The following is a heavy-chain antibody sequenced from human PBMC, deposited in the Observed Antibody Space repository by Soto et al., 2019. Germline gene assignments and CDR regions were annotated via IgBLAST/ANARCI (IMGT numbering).Heavy chain of an antibody. CDR2: VYWDDDK. D-gene: IGHD2-21*02. CDR3: IQSRCGGDCLQSYASYYYYGMDV. J-gene: IGHJ6*02. CDR1: AFSLSTGGVG. Sequence: SGPTLVNPTQTLTLTCTFSAFSLSTGGVGVGWIRQPPGKALEWLALVYWDDDKRYSPSLRSRLTITKDTSKNQVVLTMTNMDPVDTATYYCIQSRCGGDCLQSYASYYYYGMDVWGQGTTVTVSS. V-gene: IGHV2-5*02.